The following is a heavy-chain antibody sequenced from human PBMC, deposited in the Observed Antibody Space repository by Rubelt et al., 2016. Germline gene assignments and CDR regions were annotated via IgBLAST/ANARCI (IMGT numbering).Heavy chain of an antibody. D-gene: IGHD6-13*01. V-gene: IGHV3-48*02. J-gene: IGHJ6*02. CDR1: GFTFSSYS. CDR2: ISSSSSTI. CDR3: ARVSDSSSDYYYCMDV. Sequence: EVQLVESGGGLVQPGGSLRLSCAASGFTFSSYSMNWVRQAPGKGLEWVSYISSSSSTIYYADSVKGRFTISRDNAKNSLYLQMNSLRDEDTAVYYCARVSDSSSDYYYCMDVWGQGTTVTVSS.